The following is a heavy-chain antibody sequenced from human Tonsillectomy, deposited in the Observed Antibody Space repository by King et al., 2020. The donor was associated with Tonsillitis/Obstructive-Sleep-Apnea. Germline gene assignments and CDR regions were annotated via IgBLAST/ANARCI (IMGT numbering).Heavy chain of an antibody. Sequence: VQLVESGGGLVKPGGSLRLSCAASGFTFSDYYMSWIRQAPGKGLEWVSYISSSSSYTNYADSVKGRFTISRDNAKNSLYLQMNSLRAEDTAVYYCASRITMVQGVVDAFDIWGQGTMVTVSS. CDR2: ISSSSSYT. CDR1: GFTFSDYY. J-gene: IGHJ3*02. V-gene: IGHV3-11*05. CDR3: ASRITMVQGVVDAFDI. D-gene: IGHD3-10*01.